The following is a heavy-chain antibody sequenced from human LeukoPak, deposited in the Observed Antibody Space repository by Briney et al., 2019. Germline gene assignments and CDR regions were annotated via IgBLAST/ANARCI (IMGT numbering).Heavy chain of an antibody. V-gene: IGHV4-59*01. CDR1: GGSISSYY. CDR2: IYHSGNT. Sequence: SETLSLTCTVSGGSISSYYGSWIRQPPGKELEWIGYIYHSGNTRCNPSLKSRVTISVDTSKNEFSLRLTSVTAADAAFYYCARDRGAAAGMNWFDPWGQGILVTVSS. J-gene: IGHJ5*02. D-gene: IGHD6-13*01. CDR3: ARDRGAAAGMNWFDP.